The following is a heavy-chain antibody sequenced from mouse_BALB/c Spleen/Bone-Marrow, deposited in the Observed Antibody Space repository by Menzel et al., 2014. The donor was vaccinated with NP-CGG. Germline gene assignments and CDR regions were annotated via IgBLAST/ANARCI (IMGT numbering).Heavy chain of an antibody. J-gene: IGHJ4*01. Sequence: VKLMESGAELVRPGSSVKISCKASGYAFXNYWMNWVKQRPGQGLEWIGQIYPGDGDTNYNGKFKGKATLTADKSSSTAYMQLSSLTSEDSAVYFCARRDGSTYYYAMDYWGQGTSVTVSS. CDR1: GYAFXNYW. CDR3: ARRDGSTYYYAMDY. D-gene: IGHD1-1*01. CDR2: IYPGDGDT. V-gene: IGHV1-80*01.